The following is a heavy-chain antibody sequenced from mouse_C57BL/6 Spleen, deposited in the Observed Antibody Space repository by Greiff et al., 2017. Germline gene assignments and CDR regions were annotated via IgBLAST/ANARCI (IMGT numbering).Heavy chain of an antibody. D-gene: IGHD1-1*01. Sequence: QVQLQQSGPGLVQPSQSLSITCTVSGFSLTSYGVHWVRQSPGKGLEWLGVIWSGGSTDYNAAFISRLSISKDNSKSQVFFKMNSLQADDTAIYYCASNHYYGSSSDYAMDYWGQGTSVTVSS. CDR2: IWSGGST. J-gene: IGHJ4*01. V-gene: IGHV2-2*01. CDR1: GFSLTSYG. CDR3: ASNHYYGSSSDYAMDY.